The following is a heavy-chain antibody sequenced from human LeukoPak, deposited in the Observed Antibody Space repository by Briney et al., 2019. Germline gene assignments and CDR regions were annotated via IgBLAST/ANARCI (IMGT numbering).Heavy chain of an antibody. V-gene: IGHV3-20*04. CDR2: INWNGGST. D-gene: IGHD3-16*01. CDR1: GFIFDEYG. CDR3: ARGFERITIGGAIVKLNWCDT. J-gene: IGHJ5*02. Sequence: PGGSLRLSCAASGFIFDEYGMSWVRQAPGKGLEWVSGINWNGGSTGYADSVKGRFTISRDNAKNSLYLQMNSLRAEDTAVYYCARGFERITIGGAIVKLNWCDTWGQGTLVTVSS.